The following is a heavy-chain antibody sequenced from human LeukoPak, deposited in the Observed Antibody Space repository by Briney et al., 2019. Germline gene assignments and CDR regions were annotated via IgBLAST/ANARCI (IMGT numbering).Heavy chain of an antibody. CDR2: IYYSGST. Sequence: SETLSLTCTVSGGSISSSSYYWGWIRQPPGKGLEWIGSIYYSGSTFYNPSLKSRVTISVDTSKNQFSLKLSSVTAADTAVYYCARVVEVVVVAATHFDYWGQGTLVTVSS. J-gene: IGHJ4*02. D-gene: IGHD2-15*01. V-gene: IGHV4-39*07. CDR3: ARVVEVVVVAATHFDY. CDR1: GGSISSSSYY.